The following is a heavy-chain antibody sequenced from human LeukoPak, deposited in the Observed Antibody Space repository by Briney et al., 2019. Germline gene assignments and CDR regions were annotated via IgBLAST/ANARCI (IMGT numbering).Heavy chain of an antibody. V-gene: IGHV3-23*01. D-gene: IGHD3-22*01. CDR3: AKGGSTTGKGGRITMIVVAPYYFDY. J-gene: IGHJ4*02. CDR2: ISGSGGST. Sequence: GGSLRLSCAASRFTFSSYAMSWVRQAPGKGLEWVSAISGSGGSTYYADSVKGRFTISRDNSKNTLYLQMNSLRAEDTAVYYCAKGGSTTGKGGRITMIVVAPYYFDYWGQGTLVTVSS. CDR1: RFTFSSYA.